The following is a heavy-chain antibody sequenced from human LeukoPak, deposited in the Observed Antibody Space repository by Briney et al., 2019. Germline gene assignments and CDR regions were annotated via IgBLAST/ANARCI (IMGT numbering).Heavy chain of an antibody. CDR3: ARVGIDSGYDYGYYYCYMDV. CDR1: GGSLSSNY. D-gene: IGHD5-12*01. V-gene: IGHV4-59*01. CDR2: IYYSGST. Sequence: PSETLSLTCTVSGGSLSSNYWSWIRQPPGKGLEWIGYIYYSGSTNYNPSLKSRVTISVDTSKNQFSLKLSSVTAADTAVYYCARVGIDSGYDYGYYYCYMDVWGKGTTVTVSS. J-gene: IGHJ6*03.